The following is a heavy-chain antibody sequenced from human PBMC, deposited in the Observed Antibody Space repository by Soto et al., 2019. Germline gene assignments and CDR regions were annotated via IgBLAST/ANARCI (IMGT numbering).Heavy chain of an antibody. CDR1: GFSFSGYA. Sequence: GGSLRLSCAASGFSFSGYATSWVRQAPGKGLEWVSSITASGDSTYFADSVKGRFTISRDNSKNILYLQLNILRVDDTAVYYCARDLAKGGGSAGFDYWGQGTLVTVSS. CDR3: ARDLAKGGGSAGFDY. D-gene: IGHD1-26*01. J-gene: IGHJ4*02. CDR2: ITASGDST. V-gene: IGHV3-23*01.